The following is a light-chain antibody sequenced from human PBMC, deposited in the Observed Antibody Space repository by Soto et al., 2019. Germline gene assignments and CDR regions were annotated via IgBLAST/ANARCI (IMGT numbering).Light chain of an antibody. CDR3: QRYNSAPLT. CDR1: QGISSY. V-gene: IGKV1-27*01. J-gene: IGKJ4*01. CDR2: AAS. Sequence: DIQTTQSPSSLAASVGDRVTITCRASQGISSYLAWYQQKPGKVPKVLIYAASTLQSGVPSRFSGSGSGTAFSLTISSLQPDDAATYYCQRYNSAPLTFGGGTKVEIK.